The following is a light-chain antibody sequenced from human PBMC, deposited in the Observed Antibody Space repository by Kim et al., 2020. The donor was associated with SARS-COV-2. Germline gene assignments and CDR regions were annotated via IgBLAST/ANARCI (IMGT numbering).Light chain of an antibody. CDR1: QKISSIY. Sequence: EIVLMQSPGTLSLSPGERATLSCRASQKISSIYLAWYQQKPGQAPSLLIYGASTRATGIPDRFSGSGSGTVFTLTISRLEPEDFAVYYCQQYGMSPRTFGQGTKVDIK. V-gene: IGKV3-20*01. J-gene: IGKJ2*01. CDR3: QQYGMSPRT. CDR2: GAS.